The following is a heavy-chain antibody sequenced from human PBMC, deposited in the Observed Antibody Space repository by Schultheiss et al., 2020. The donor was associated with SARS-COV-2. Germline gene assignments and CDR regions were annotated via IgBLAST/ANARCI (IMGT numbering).Heavy chain of an antibody. V-gene: IGHV4-4*02. D-gene: IGHD7-27*01. Sequence: SETLSLTCTVCGDSITNSMWWSWVRQPPGKGLEWVGESYHSGITHYNASLESRVTVSVDKSKNQFSLKMTSVTAADTAIYYCARRGGSFQFFWGNYFDSWGQGIPVTVSS. CDR3: ARRGGSFQFFWGNYFDS. CDR1: GDSITNSMW. J-gene: IGHJ4*02. CDR2: SYHSGIT.